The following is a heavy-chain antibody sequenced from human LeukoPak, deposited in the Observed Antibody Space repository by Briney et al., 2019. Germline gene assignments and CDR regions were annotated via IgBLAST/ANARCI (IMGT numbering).Heavy chain of an antibody. Sequence: PGRSLRLSCAASGFTFSSYAMHWVRQAPGKGLEWVAVISYDGSNKYYADSVKGRFTISRDNSKNTLYLQMNSLRAEDTAVYYCARPGPGVRGVIISYYYYGMDVWGQGTTVTVSS. J-gene: IGHJ6*02. CDR3: ARPGPGVRGVIISYYYYGMDV. V-gene: IGHV3-30*04. CDR2: ISYDGSNK. CDR1: GFTFSSYA. D-gene: IGHD3-10*01.